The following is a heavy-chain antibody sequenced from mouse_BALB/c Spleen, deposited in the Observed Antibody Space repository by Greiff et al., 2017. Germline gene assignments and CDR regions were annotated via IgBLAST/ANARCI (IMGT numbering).Heavy chain of an antibody. V-gene: IGHV1S56*01. CDR1: GYTFTSYY. J-gene: IGHJ2*01. CDR2: IYPGDGST. CDR3: ARRGSSPYYFDY. Sequence: VQLQQSGPELVKPGASVKMSCKASGYTFTSYYIHWVKQRPGQGLEWIGWIYPGDGSTKYNEKFEGKTTLTADKSSSTAYMLLSSLTSEDSAIYFCARRGSSPYYFDYWGQGTTLTVSS. D-gene: IGHD1-1*01.